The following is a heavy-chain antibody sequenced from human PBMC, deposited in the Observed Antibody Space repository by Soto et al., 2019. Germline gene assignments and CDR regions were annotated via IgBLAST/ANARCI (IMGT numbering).Heavy chain of an antibody. J-gene: IGHJ4*02. Sequence: EVQLLESGGDLVQPGGSLTLSCTASGFTFSSYAMGWVRQAPGTALEWVSVIDGRGGDISLADSVKGRFTISRDNSRSTVFLNMCRLRAEDTGTYYCAKEVVAAAYVETSPFDLWGQGTLVTVSS. CDR1: GFTFSSYA. CDR3: AKEVVAAAYVETSPFDL. V-gene: IGHV3-23*01. CDR2: IDGRGGDI. D-gene: IGHD5-12*01.